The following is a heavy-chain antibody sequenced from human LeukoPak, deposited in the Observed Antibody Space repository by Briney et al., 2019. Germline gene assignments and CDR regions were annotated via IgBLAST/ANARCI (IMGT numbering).Heavy chain of an antibody. CDR1: GFTFSDYD. D-gene: IGHD3-22*01. CDR2: IRNSGTTI. V-gene: IGHV3-11*01. Sequence: GGSLRLSCSASGFTFSDYDMNWIRQAPGKGLEWVSYIRNSGTTIYDADSVKGRFTTSRDNAKNSLYLQMNSLRAEDTAVYYCAREGRGYYGGFDYWGQGTLVTVSS. CDR3: AREGRGYYGGFDY. J-gene: IGHJ4*02.